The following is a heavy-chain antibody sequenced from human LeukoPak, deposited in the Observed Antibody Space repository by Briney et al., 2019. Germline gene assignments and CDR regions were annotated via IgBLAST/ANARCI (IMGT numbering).Heavy chain of an antibody. CDR2: IYYSGST. V-gene: IGHV4-59*01. D-gene: IGHD3-10*01. CDR1: GGSISSYY. J-gene: IGHJ5*02. Sequence: KSSETLSLTCTVSGGSISSYYWSWIRQPPWKGLEWIAYIYYSGSTNYNPSLKSRVTISVDTSKNQFSLKLSSVTAADTAVYYCARALRYYGSGSYYNVNWFDPWGQGTLVTVSS. CDR3: ARALRYYGSGSYYNVNWFDP.